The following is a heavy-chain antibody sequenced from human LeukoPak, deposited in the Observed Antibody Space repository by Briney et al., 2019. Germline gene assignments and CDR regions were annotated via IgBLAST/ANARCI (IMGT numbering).Heavy chain of an antibody. CDR1: GYTFTSYD. CDR2: MNPNSGNT. D-gene: IGHD5-18*01. CDR3: AASGYSYGGDYFDY. V-gene: IGHV1-8*01. Sequence: ASVKVSCKASGYTFTSYDINWVRQATGQGLEWMGWMNPNSGNTGYAQKFQGRVTMTRNTSISTAYMELSSLRSEDTAVYYCAASGYSYGGDYFDYWGQRTLVTVSS. J-gene: IGHJ4*02.